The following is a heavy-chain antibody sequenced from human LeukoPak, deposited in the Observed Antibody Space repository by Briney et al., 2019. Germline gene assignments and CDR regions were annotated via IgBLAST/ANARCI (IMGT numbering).Heavy chain of an antibody. Sequence: GGSLRLSCAVSGFTFSSYWMSWVRQAPGKGLEWVANIKQDGSEKYYMDSVKGRFTISRDNAKNSLYLQMNSLRAEDTAVYYCARVAGSRRFGESDYWGQGTLVTVSS. CDR1: GFTFSSYW. CDR3: ARVAGSRRFGESDY. CDR2: IKQDGSEK. V-gene: IGHV3-7*01. J-gene: IGHJ4*02. D-gene: IGHD3-10*01.